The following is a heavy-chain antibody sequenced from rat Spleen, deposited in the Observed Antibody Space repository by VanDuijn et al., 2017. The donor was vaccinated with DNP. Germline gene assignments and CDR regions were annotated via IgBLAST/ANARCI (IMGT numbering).Heavy chain of an antibody. CDR2: MQTGGNT. D-gene: IGHD1-11*01. Sequence: QVQLRESGPVLVQASETLSLTCTVSGFSLTSFHVHWIRQPPGKGLEWMGRMQTGGNTDYSSALKSRLSINRDTSKSQVFLKMNSLQTEDTAIYFCTRLNYGGSLDYWGQGVMVTVSS. J-gene: IGHJ2*01. CDR3: TRLNYGGSLDY. CDR1: GFSLTSFH. V-gene: IGHV2-27*01.